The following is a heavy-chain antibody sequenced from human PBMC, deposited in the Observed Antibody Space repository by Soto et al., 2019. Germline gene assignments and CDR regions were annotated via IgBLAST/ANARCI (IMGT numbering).Heavy chain of an antibody. Sequence: PSQTRSLTFAISGDSVSSNSSAWNCISQSPSRGLEWLGRTYYRSKLYNDYAVSVKSRITINPDTSKNQFSLQLNSVTPEDTAVYYCARFGYLYYFDYWGQGTLVTVSS. CDR1: GDSVSSNSSA. D-gene: IGHD5-18*01. J-gene: IGHJ4*02. V-gene: IGHV6-1*01. CDR3: ARFGYLYYFDY. CDR2: TYYRSKLYN.